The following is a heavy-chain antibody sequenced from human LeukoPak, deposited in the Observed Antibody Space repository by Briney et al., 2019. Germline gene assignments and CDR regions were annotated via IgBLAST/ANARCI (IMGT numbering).Heavy chain of an antibody. CDR2: IIPIFGTA. V-gene: IGHV1-69*13. Sequence: ASVKVSCKAFGGTFSIYAISWVRQGPGQGLEWMGGIIPIFGTANYAQKFQGRVTITADESTSTAYMELSSLTSEDTAVYYCARDHATGSAYSYYMDVWGKGTTVTVSS. CDR3: ARDHATGSAYSYYMDV. CDR1: GGTFSIYA. J-gene: IGHJ6*03. D-gene: IGHD2-15*01.